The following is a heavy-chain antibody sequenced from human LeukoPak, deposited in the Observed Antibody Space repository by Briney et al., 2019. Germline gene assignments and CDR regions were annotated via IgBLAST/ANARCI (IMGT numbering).Heavy chain of an antibody. V-gene: IGHV3-11*06. CDR2: ISSSSSYI. CDR3: ARDWRELRRGSSDAFDI. D-gene: IGHD1-26*01. Sequence: PGGSLRLSCAASGFTFSDYYVSWIRQAPGKGLEWVSSISSSSSYIYYADSVKGRFTISRDNAKNSLYLQMNSLRAEDTAVYYCARDWRELRRGSSDAFDIWGQGTMVTVSS. CDR1: GFTFSDYY. J-gene: IGHJ3*02.